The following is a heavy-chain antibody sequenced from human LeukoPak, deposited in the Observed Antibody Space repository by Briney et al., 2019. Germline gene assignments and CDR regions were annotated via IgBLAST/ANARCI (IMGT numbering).Heavy chain of an antibody. CDR2: FDPEDGET. D-gene: IGHD4-23*01. V-gene: IGHV1-24*01. Sequence: ASVKVSCKVSGYTLTELSMHWVRQAPGKGLEWMGGFDPEDGETIYAQKFQGRVTMTEDTSTDTAYMELSSLRSEDTAVYYCATALGLYGGKGYWGQGTLVTVSS. CDR3: ATALGLYGGKGY. CDR1: GYTLTELS. J-gene: IGHJ4*02.